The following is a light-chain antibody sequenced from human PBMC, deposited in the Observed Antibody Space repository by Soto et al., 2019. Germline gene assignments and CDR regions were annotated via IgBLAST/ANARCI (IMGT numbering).Light chain of an antibody. J-gene: IGKJ4*01. CDR2: GAS. CDR3: QQYGNSPLT. V-gene: IGKV3-20*01. Sequence: EIVFTQSPGAQSLSPVERAALCSRSSRTVSSNYLAWYQQRPGQSPRLLIYGASSRATDIPDRFSGSGSGTDFSLTISSLEPEDFAVHYCQQYGNSPLTFGGGTKVDI. CDR1: RTVSSNY.